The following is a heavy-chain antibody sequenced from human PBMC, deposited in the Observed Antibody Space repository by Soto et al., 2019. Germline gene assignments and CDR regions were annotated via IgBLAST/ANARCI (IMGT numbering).Heavy chain of an antibody. CDR2: IYSSGST. V-gene: IGHV3-53*01. Sequence: GGSLRLSCAASGFTVSNNYMTWVRQAPGKGLEWVSFIYSSGSTYYADSVKGRFTISRDNFKNTLYLLMNSLRAEDTAVYYCARGYSYTQPVFDYWGLGTLVTVSS. J-gene: IGHJ4*02. D-gene: IGHD5-18*01. CDR1: GFTVSNNY. CDR3: ARGYSYTQPVFDY.